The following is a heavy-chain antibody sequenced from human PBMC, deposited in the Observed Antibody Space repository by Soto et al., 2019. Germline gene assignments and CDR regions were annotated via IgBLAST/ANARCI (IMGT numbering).Heavy chain of an antibody. D-gene: IGHD2-15*01. J-gene: IGHJ4*02. CDR3: ARDLPQYCSAGSCYPDS. CDR2: ISYHGSNK. CDR1: GFTVSTYA. V-gene: IGHV3-30-3*01. Sequence: PGGSLRLSCAASGFTVSTYAMHWVRQAPGKGLAWVAIISYHGSNKYYADSVKGRFTISRDDPNNTLYLQMNSLRPEDTAVYYCARDLPQYCSAGSCYPDSWGQGTLVTVSS.